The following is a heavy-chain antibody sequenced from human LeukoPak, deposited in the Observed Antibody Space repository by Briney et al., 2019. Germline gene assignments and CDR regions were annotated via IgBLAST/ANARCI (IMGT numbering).Heavy chain of an antibody. D-gene: IGHD5-18*01. V-gene: IGHV5-51*01. J-gene: IGHJ3*02. Sequence: PGESLKISCKGSGYSFTSYWIGWVRQMPGKGLEWMGIIYPGDSDTRYSPSFQGQVTISADKSISTAYLQWSSLKASDTAMYYCARTVRDQRGYSYGIGVDAFDIWGQGTMVTVSS. CDR1: GYSFTSYW. CDR2: IYPGDSDT. CDR3: ARTVRDQRGYSYGIGVDAFDI.